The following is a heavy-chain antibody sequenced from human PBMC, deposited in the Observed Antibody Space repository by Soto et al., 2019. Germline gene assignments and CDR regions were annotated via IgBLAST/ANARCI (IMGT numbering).Heavy chain of an antibody. J-gene: IGHJ3*02. V-gene: IGHV3-64D*06. CDR3: VNGAFYDSEVRTFDI. D-gene: IGHD3-22*01. Sequence: GGSLRLSCSASGFTFSSYAMHWVRQAPGKGLEYVSGISSNGGNTYYADSVKGRLTISRDNSKNTLYLQMSSLKAEDTALYYCVNGAFYDSEVRTFDIWGQGTMVTVSS. CDR1: GFTFSSYA. CDR2: ISSNGGNT.